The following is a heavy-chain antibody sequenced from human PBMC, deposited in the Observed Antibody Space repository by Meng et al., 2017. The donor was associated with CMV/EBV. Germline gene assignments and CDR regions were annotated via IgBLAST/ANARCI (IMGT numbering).Heavy chain of an antibody. CDR3: ARGDYDFWSGYYSWYYYGMDV. J-gene: IGHJ6*02. Sequence: ASVKVSCKASGYTFTSYDINWVRQATGQGLEWMGWMNPNSGNTGYAQKFQGRVTMTRNTSISTAYMELSSLRSEGTAVYYCARGDYDFWSGYYSWYYYGMDVWGQGTTVTVSS. CDR1: GYTFTSYD. CDR2: MNPNSGNT. V-gene: IGHV1-8*01. D-gene: IGHD3-3*01.